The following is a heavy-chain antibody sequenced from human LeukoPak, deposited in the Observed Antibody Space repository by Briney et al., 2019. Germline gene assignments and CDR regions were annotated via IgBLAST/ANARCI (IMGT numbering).Heavy chain of an antibody. CDR1: EFTFSTYW. V-gene: IGHV3-7*01. J-gene: IGHJ2*01. CDR3: ARGGYGDYVGWYFDL. CDR2: IKQDGSKK. D-gene: IGHD4-17*01. Sequence: QAGGSLRLSCAASEFTFSTYWMNWVRQAPGKGLEWVANIKQDGSKKYYVDSVEGRFTISRDNAHNSLYLQMNSLRAEDTAVYYCARGGYGDYVGWYFDLWGRGTLVTVSS.